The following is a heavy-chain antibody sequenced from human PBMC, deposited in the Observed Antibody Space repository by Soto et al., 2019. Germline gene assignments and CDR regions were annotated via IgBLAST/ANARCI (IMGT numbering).Heavy chain of an antibody. Sequence: QVQLVQSGAEVKKPGASVKVSCKASGYTFTSYDINWVRQATGQGLEWMGWMNPNSGNTGYAQKFQGRVPMTRNTSICTGYMELSGLRSEDTAGYYCARRGGYCSSTSCSAGYYYYYYYMDVWVKGTTVTVSS. CDR2: MNPNSGNT. CDR1: GYTFTSYD. D-gene: IGHD2-2*01. J-gene: IGHJ6*03. CDR3: ARRGGYCSSTSCSAGYYYYYYYMDV. V-gene: IGHV1-8*01.